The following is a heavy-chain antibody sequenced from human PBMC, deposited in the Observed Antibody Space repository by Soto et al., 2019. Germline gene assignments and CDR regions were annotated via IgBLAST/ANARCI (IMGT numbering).Heavy chain of an antibody. D-gene: IGHD2-15*01. CDR3: ARGMGGRVYYYYFGMDV. CDR1: GFTFSGFP. Sequence: GGSLRLSCAASGFTFSGFPMHWVRQAPGKGLEWVAVISYDGNNKYYADSVRGRSAISRDNSKNTLYLEMNGLRPDDTSVYYCARGMGGRVYYYYFGMDVWGPGTTVTVSS. CDR2: ISYDGNNK. V-gene: IGHV3-30*09. J-gene: IGHJ6*02.